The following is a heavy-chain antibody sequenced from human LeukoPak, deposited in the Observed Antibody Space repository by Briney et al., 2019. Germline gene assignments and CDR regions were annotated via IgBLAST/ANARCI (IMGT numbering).Heavy chain of an antibody. CDR1: GFTFSDYY. CDR2: ISSSGSTI. D-gene: IGHD3-3*01. J-gene: IGHJ4*02. Sequence: GGSLRLSCAASGFTFSDYYMSWIRQAPGKGLEWVSYISSSGSTIYYADSVKGRFTISRDNAKNSLYLQMNSLRAEDTAVYYCAKEKHITIFGVVLNYFDYWGQGTLVTVSS. CDR3: AKEKHITIFGVVLNYFDY. V-gene: IGHV3-11*01.